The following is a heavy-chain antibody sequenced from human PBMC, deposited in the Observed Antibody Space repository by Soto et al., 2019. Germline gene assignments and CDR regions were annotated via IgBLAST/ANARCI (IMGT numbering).Heavy chain of an antibody. CDR1: GYTFTNYD. Sequence: QAQLVQPGPEVAKPGASAKVSCKASGYTFTNYDITWVRQAPGQGLEWMGWISTYNGNTNYAQNLRDRVSMTTDTSPSTAYMELRSLRSGDTAVYYCARVARDVEMAKKIDYWGQGTLVTVSS. CDR3: ARVARDVEMAKKIDY. D-gene: IGHD3-10*01. V-gene: IGHV1-18*01. CDR2: ISTYNGNT. J-gene: IGHJ4*02.